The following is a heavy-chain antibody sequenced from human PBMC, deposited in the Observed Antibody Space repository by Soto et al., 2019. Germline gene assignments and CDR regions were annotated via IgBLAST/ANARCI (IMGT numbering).Heavy chain of an antibody. J-gene: IGHJ4*02. D-gene: IGHD1-1*01. CDR3: ASLPGITTFRRDY. Sequence: QLQLQESGPGLVKPSENLSLTCSVSGGSISSPSYYWGWIRQPPGKGLEWIGSIYYSGNTYYNPSLKSRVTIFVDTSRNQFSLKVTSVTAADTAVYFCASLPGITTFRRDYWAREPWSPSPQ. CDR2: IYYSGNT. CDR1: GGSISSPSYY. V-gene: IGHV4-39*01.